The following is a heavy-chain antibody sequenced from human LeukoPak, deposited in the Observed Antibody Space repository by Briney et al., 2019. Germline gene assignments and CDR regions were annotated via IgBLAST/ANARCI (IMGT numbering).Heavy chain of an antibody. D-gene: IGHD2-2*01. Sequence: PSETLSLTCTVSGXSISSYCGSWIRQPPGKGLEWIGYIYYSGSTNYNPSLKSRVTISVDTSKNQFSLKLSSVTAADTAVYYCAGTKIVVVPDSNGGWFDPWGQGTLVTVSS. J-gene: IGHJ5*02. CDR1: GXSISSYC. CDR3: AGTKIVVVPDSNGGWFDP. CDR2: IYYSGST. V-gene: IGHV4-59*01.